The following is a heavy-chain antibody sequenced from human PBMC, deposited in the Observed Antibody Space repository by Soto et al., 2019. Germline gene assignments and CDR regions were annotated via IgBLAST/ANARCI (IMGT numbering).Heavy chain of an antibody. CDR3: ARDLRGRGSVRFDT. V-gene: IGHV4-31*03. Sequence: QVQLQESGPGLVKPSQTLSLTCTVSCDSITSGGYYWTWIRQHPGKGLEWLGYIYYSGVTYYNPYLKSRVTLSVDTSKNQFSLKPSSVTDADTAMYYCARDLRGRGSVRFDTWGQGTLVTVSS. CDR2: IYYSGVT. J-gene: IGHJ5*02. D-gene: IGHD3-10*01. CDR1: CDSITSGGYY.